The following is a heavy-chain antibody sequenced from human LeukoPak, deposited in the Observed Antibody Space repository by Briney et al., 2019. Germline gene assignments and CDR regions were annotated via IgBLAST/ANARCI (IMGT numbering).Heavy chain of an antibody. Sequence: GGSLRLSCAASGFTFSNYWMSWVRQAPGKGLEWVANIKKDGSEEYYVDSVKGRFTISRDNAKNSLYLQMNSLRAEDTAVYYCAKGRVPYCSSTSCYTGFDYWGQGTLVTVSS. CDR2: IKKDGSEE. V-gene: IGHV3-7*01. J-gene: IGHJ4*02. CDR3: AKGRVPYCSSTSCYTGFDY. D-gene: IGHD2-2*02. CDR1: GFTFSNYW.